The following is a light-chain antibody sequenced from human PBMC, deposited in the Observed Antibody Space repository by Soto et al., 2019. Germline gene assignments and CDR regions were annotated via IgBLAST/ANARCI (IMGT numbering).Light chain of an antibody. V-gene: IGLV2-14*03. CDR1: VSEVAGYTY. J-gene: IGLJ2*01. CDR2: DVS. Sequence: QSALTQPASVSGSPGQSFTISCTGAVSEVAGYTYVSWYQQHPGKGPKVIIYDVSNRPSGVSNRVSGSKSGTTASLTISGLQAEDEADYYCSSFTSILGLFGGGTKVTVL. CDR3: SSFTSILGL.